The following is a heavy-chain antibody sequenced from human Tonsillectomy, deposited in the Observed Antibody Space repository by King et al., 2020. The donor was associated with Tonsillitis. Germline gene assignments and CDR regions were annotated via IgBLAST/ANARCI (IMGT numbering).Heavy chain of an antibody. J-gene: IGHJ4*02. CDR2: IRREAYGGTT. Sequence: EVQLVESGGGLVQPGRSLRLSCTASGFSFGDYAMSWFRQAPGKGLEWVGFIRREAYGGTTQYAASVRGRFTISRDDSRNIAFLQMNSLKTEDTAVYYCARGVGTDEHTSPDWGQGTLVTVSS. D-gene: IGHD7-27*01. CDR1: GFSFGDYA. V-gene: IGHV3-49*03. CDR3: ARGVGTDEHTSPD.